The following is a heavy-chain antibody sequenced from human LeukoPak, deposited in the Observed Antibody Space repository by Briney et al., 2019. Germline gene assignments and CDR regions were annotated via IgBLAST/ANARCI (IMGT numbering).Heavy chain of an antibody. CDR3: ARQSRDGDYIAKLFDY. Sequence: SETLSLTCAVYGGSFSGYYWSWIRQPPGKGLEWIGYIYYSGSINYNPSLKSRVTISVDMSKNQFSLQLSSVTAADTAVYYCARQSRDGDYIAKLFDYWGQGTLVTVSS. D-gene: IGHD4-17*01. V-gene: IGHV4-59*08. CDR2: IYYSGSI. CDR1: GGSFSGYY. J-gene: IGHJ4*02.